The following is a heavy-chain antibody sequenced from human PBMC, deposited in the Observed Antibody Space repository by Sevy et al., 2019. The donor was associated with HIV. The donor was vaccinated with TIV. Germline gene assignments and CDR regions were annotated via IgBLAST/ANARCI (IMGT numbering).Heavy chain of an antibody. V-gene: IGHV4-38-2*01. J-gene: IGHJ3*02. Sequence: SETLSLTCAVSGYSINSGYYWGWIRQPPGKGLEWIGKVYHSGSTYYNPSLKSRLTMSADTSKNQFSLKLSSVTAADTAVYYCARWYGVNSAFDIWGQGTMVTVSS. CDR3: ARWYGVNSAFDI. CDR2: VYHSGST. D-gene: IGHD4-17*01. CDR1: GYSINSGYY.